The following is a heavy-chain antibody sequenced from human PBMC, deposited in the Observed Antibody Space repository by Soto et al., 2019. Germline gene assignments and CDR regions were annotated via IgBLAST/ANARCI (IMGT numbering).Heavy chain of an antibody. V-gene: IGHV3-66*01. CDR1: GFTVSSNY. CDR3: ARDGIAVRGDAFDI. D-gene: IGHD6-19*01. Sequence: EVQLVESGGGLVQPGGSLRLSCAASGFTVSSNYMSWVRQSPGKGLEWVSVIYSGGSTYYADSVKGRFTISRDNSKNTLYLQMNSLRAEDTVAYYCARDGIAVRGDAFDIWGQGTMVTVSS. J-gene: IGHJ3*02. CDR2: IYSGGST.